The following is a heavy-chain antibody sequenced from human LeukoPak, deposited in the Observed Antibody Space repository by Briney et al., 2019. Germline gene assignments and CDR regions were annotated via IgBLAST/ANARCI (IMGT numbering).Heavy chain of an antibody. CDR3: ARDRMVYTY. CDR1: IHFYNQP. V-gene: IGHV3-23*01. D-gene: IGHD3-10*01. J-gene: IGHJ4*02. CDR2: ISDSGRST. Sequence: PGGSLRLFRAAFGIHFYNQPDRRGPQAPGKGLEWVSAISDSGRSTYYADSVKGLFTISRDNSKNTLYLQMNSLRAEETAVYYCARDRMVYTYWGQGTLVTVSS.